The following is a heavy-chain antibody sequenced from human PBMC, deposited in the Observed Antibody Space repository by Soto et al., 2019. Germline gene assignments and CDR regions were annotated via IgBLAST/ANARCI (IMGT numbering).Heavy chain of an antibody. Sequence: SETLSLTCTVSGGSISSGDYYWSWIRQPPGKGLEWIGYIYYSGSTYHNPSLKSRVTISVDTSKNQFSLKLSSVTAADTAVYYCARDGTLRSLDYWGQGTLVTVSS. J-gene: IGHJ4*02. CDR1: GGSISSGDYY. D-gene: IGHD1-26*01. CDR3: ARDGTLRSLDY. V-gene: IGHV4-30-4*01. CDR2: IYYSGST.